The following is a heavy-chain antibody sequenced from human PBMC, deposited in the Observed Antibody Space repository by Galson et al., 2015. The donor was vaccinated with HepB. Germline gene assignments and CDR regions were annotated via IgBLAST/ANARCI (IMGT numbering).Heavy chain of an antibody. D-gene: IGHD6-19*01. J-gene: IGHJ4*02. CDR2: VYYISMCYT. CDR1: ADSVSDNNAA. V-gene: IGHV6-1*01. CDR3: AREEAGTYCLDN. Sequence: IPADSVSDNNAAWDCIRRSPSTGREGLGRVYYISMCYTHYAPSVKIRITVNPYTSKNQFTLEVTSVTPDDTAVYFCAREEAGTYCLDNWGQGTLVTVSS.